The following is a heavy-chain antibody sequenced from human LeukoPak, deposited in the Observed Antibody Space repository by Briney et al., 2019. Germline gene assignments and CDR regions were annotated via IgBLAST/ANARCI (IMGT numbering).Heavy chain of an antibody. CDR2: IYYSGST. CDR3: ARGGSYLSAFDI. V-gene: IGHV4-39*07. Sequence: PSETLSLTCTVSGGSISSSSYYWGWIRQPPGKGLEWIGSIYYSGSTHYNPSLKSRVTISVDTSKNHFSLKLSSVTAADTAVYYCARGGSYLSAFDIWGQGTMVTVSS. J-gene: IGHJ3*02. CDR1: GGSISSSSYY. D-gene: IGHD1-26*01.